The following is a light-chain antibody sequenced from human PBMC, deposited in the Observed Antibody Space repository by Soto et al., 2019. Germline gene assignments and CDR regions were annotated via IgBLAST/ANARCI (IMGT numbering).Light chain of an antibody. CDR1: QSISTW. CDR2: DAS. CDR3: QQYNSYSWT. Sequence: SQMTQSPSSLSASVGDRVTITCRASQSISTWLAWYQQKPGKAPKLLIYDASSLESGVPSRFSGSGSGTEFTLTISNLQPDDFATYYCQQYNSYSWTFGQGTKVDIK. V-gene: IGKV1-5*01. J-gene: IGKJ1*01.